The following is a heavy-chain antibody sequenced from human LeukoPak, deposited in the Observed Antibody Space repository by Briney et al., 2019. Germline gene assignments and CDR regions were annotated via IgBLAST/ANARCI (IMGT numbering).Heavy chain of an antibody. V-gene: IGHV3-30*09. CDR3: ARDSLAPGYSVDY. CDR1: GFTFSSYA. CDR2: ISYDGSNK. Sequence: GGSLRLSCAASGFTFSSYAMHWVRQAPGKGLEWVAVISYDGSNKYYADSVKGRFAISRDNSKNTLYLQMNSLRAEDTAVYYCARDSLAPGYSVDYWGQGTLVTVSS. D-gene: IGHD3-22*01. J-gene: IGHJ4*02.